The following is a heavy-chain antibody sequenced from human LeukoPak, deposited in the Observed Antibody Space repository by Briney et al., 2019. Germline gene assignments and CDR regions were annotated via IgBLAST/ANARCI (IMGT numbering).Heavy chain of an antibody. CDR1: GYTFTSYD. Sequence: GASVKVSCKASGYTFTSYDINCVRQATGQGLEWMGWMNPNSGNTGYAQKFQGRVTITRNTSISTAYMELSSLRSEDTAVYYCAGGITMVRGVIIDYYYYYMDVWGKGTTVTVSS. D-gene: IGHD3-10*01. CDR3: AGGITMVRGVIIDYYYYYMDV. CDR2: MNPNSGNT. J-gene: IGHJ6*03. V-gene: IGHV1-8*03.